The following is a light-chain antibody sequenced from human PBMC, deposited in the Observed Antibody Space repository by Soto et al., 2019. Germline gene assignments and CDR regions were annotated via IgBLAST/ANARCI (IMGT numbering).Light chain of an antibody. CDR3: QQYDNWPIT. CDR1: QSVNNN. Sequence: EVVMTQSPATLSVSPGERAILSCRASQSVNNNYLAWYQQKPGQAPRLLIYGVSTRATDIPARFSGSGSGTEFTLMISSLQSEDFAAYYCQQYDNWPITFGQGTRLEIK. V-gene: IGKV3-15*01. CDR2: GVS. J-gene: IGKJ5*01.